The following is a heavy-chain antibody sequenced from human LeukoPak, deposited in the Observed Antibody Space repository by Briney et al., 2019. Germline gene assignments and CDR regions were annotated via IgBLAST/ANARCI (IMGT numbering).Heavy chain of an antibody. Sequence: KASETLSLTCTVSGGSISSSSYYWAWIRQPPGKGLEWIGSIHYSGSTYYNPSLQSRVTISIGTSKNQFSLKLRFVTAADTAVYYCARVRCSGGSCPYYYYYYYMDVWGKGTTVTVSS. CDR3: ARVRCSGGSCPYYYYYYYMDV. D-gene: IGHD2-15*01. CDR2: IHYSGST. V-gene: IGHV4-39*07. J-gene: IGHJ6*03. CDR1: GGSISSSSYY.